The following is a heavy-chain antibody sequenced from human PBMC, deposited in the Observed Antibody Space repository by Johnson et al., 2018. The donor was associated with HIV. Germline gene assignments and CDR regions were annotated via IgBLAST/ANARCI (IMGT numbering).Heavy chain of an antibody. CDR1: GFTFSSYG. J-gene: IGHJ3*02. CDR2: IRNDGSKK. V-gene: IGHV3-30*02. D-gene: IGHD1-7*01. CDR3: ASWNYFDAFDI. Sequence: QVQLVESGGGVAQPGGSLRLSCVASGFTFSSYGMHWVRQAPGKGLEWVAFIRNDGSKKYYADSVKGRFTISRDNAKNTLYLQMGSLRVDDTAVYYCASWNYFDAFDIWGQGTMVTVSS.